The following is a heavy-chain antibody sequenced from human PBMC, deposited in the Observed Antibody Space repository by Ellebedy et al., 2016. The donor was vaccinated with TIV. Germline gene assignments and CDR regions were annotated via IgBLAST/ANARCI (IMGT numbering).Heavy chain of an antibody. Sequence: GGSLRLSXAASGFIFSSYWMTWVRQAPGKGLEWVANIKQDESEKYYVDSVKGRFTISRDNAKNSLYLQMNSLRVEDTAVYYCARGRGDDSWGQGTLVTVSS. D-gene: IGHD3-10*01. CDR1: GFIFSSYW. V-gene: IGHV3-7*01. CDR2: IKQDESEK. J-gene: IGHJ4*02. CDR3: ARGRGDDS.